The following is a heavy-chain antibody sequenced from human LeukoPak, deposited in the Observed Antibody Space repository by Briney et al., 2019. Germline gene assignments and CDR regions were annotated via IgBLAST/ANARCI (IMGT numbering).Heavy chain of an antibody. CDR2: VYSSGST. V-gene: IGHV4-59*08. CDR3: ARHLRSGYYYVFDY. J-gene: IGHJ4*02. CDR1: GGSISNYY. Sequence: PLETLSVTRTVSGGSISNYYWSWIRQPPGKGLEWIGYVYSSGSTNYNPSLKSRVTISVDTSKNQFSLKLSSVTAADTAVYYCARHLRSGYYYVFDYWGQGTLVSVSS. D-gene: IGHD3-22*01.